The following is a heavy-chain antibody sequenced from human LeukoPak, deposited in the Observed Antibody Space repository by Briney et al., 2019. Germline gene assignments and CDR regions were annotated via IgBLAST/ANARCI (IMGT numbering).Heavy chain of an antibody. CDR1: GGSISSSSYY. CDR3: ARQGGGIAVAGPLNWFDP. V-gene: IGHV4-39*01. Sequence: SETLSLTCTVSGGSISSSSYYWGWIRRPPGKGLEWIGSIYYSGSTYYNPSLKSRVTISVDTSKNQFSLKLSSVTAADTAVYYCARQGGGIAVAGPLNWFDPWGQGTLVTVSS. CDR2: IYYSGST. D-gene: IGHD6-19*01. J-gene: IGHJ5*02.